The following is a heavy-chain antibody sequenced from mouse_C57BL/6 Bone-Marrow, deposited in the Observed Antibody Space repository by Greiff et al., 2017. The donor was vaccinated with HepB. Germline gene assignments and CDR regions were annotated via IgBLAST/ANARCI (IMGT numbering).Heavy chain of an antibody. J-gene: IGHJ1*03. D-gene: IGHD1-1*01. CDR3: TRMRYYGEWYFDV. CDR1: GYTFTDYE. CDR2: IDPETGGT. Sequence: VQLQQSGAELVRPGASVTLSCKASGYTFTDYEMHWVKQTPVHGLEWIGAIDPETGGTAYNQKFKGKAILTADKSSSTAYMELRSLTSEDSAVYDGTRMRYYGEWYFDVWGTGTTVTVSS. V-gene: IGHV1-15*01.